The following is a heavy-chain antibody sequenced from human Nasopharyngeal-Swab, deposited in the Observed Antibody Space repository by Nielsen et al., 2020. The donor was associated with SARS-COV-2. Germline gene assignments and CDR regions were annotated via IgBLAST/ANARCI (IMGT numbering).Heavy chain of an antibody. CDR3: ARGSSEYYYYSMDV. Sequence: GESLKISCAASGFTFSSYEMNWVRQAPGKGLEWVSYISSSGSTIYYADSVKGRFTISRDNAKNSLYLQMNSLRAEDTAVYYCARGSSEYYYYSMDVWGQGTTVTVSS. D-gene: IGHD3-10*01. CDR1: GFTFSSYE. J-gene: IGHJ6*02. V-gene: IGHV3-48*03. CDR2: ISSSGSTI.